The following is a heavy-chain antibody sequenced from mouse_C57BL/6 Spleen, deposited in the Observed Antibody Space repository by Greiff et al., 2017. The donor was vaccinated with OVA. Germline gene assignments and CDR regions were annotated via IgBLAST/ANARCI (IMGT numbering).Heavy chain of an antibody. D-gene: IGHD2-10*01. CDR3: ARDRPTKGFAY. CDR2: ISDGGSYT. Sequence: EVQLVESGGGLVKPGGSLKLSCAASGFTFSSYAMSWVRQTPEKRLEWVATISDGGSYTYYPDNVKGRFTISRDNAKNNLYLQMSHLKSEDTAMYYCARDRPTKGFAYWGQGTLVTVSA. V-gene: IGHV5-4*01. J-gene: IGHJ3*01. CDR1: GFTFSSYA.